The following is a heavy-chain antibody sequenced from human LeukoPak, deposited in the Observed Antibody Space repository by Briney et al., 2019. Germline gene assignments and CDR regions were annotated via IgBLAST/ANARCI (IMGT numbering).Heavy chain of an antibody. D-gene: IGHD1-26*01. Sequence: GGSLRLSCTASGFSFRTYNLHWVRQAPGKGLEWVAVISYNGGYIHYEDSVKGRFTISRDDSKNTLSLQMSGLRAEDTAVYYCARWDPTLDAFDIWGQGTMVTVSS. CDR1: GFSFRTYN. CDR2: ISYNGGYI. CDR3: ARWDPTLDAFDI. V-gene: IGHV3-33*01. J-gene: IGHJ3*02.